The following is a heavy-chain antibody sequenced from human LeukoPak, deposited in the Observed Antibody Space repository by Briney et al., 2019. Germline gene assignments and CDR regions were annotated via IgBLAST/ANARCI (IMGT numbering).Heavy chain of an antibody. J-gene: IGHJ3*02. V-gene: IGHV3-23*01. CDR2: ISGSGGST. D-gene: IGHD3-10*01. CDR3: AKGSTYFFGSGTSDDAFDI. Sequence: GGSLRLSCAASGFTFSSYAMSWVRQAPGKGLEWVSSISGSGGSTHYADSVKGRFTISRDNSKSTMYLQVNSLRAEDTAVYYCAKGSTYFFGSGTSDDAFDIWGQGTMVTVSS. CDR1: GFTFSSYA.